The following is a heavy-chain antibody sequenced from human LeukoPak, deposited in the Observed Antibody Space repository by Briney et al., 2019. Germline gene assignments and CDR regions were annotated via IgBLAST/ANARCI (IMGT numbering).Heavy chain of an antibody. CDR2: IWYDGSNK. Sequence: GGSLRLSCAASGFTFSSYGMHWVRQAPGKGLEWVAVIWYDGSNKYYADSVKGRFTISRDNSKDTLFLQMNSLRAEDTAVYYCAKLHVVVTAFPGDYWGQGTLVTVSP. CDR1: GFTFSSYG. J-gene: IGHJ4*02. CDR3: AKLHVVVTAFPGDY. V-gene: IGHV3-33*06. D-gene: IGHD2-21*02.